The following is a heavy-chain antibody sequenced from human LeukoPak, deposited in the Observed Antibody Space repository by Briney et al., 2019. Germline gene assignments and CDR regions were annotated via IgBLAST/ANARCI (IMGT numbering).Heavy chain of an antibody. CDR3: ARQAETYCSSTSCYGDAFDI. D-gene: IGHD2-2*01. Sequence: GKSLKISCKGSGYSFTSYWIGWVRQMPGKGLEWMGIIYPGDSDTRYSPSFQGQVTISADKSISTAYLQWSSLKASDTAMYYCARQAETYCSSTSCYGDAFDIWGQGTVVTVSS. CDR1: GYSFTSYW. CDR2: IYPGDSDT. J-gene: IGHJ3*02. V-gene: IGHV5-51*01.